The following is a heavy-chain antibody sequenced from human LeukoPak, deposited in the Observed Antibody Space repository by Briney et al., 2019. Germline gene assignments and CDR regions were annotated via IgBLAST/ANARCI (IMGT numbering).Heavy chain of an antibody. D-gene: IGHD1-1*01. Sequence: SETLSLTCTVSGGSISSYYWSWIRQPPGKGLEWIGYIYYSGSTNYNPSLKSRVTISVDTSKNQFSLKLSSVTAADTAVYYCAREIPTGTTLYQPGAHYYYMDVWGKGTTVTVSS. V-gene: IGHV4-59*01. J-gene: IGHJ6*03. CDR2: IYYSGST. CDR3: AREIPTGTTLYQPGAHYYYMDV. CDR1: GGSISSYY.